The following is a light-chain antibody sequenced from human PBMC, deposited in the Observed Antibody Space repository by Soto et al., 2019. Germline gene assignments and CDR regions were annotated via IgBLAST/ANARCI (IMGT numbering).Light chain of an antibody. CDR2: DVS. CDR3: RSYTSSSTPSVV. J-gene: IGLJ2*01. V-gene: IGLV2-14*01. CDR1: SSDVGGYNY. Sequence: QSALTQPASVSGSPGQSITISCTGTSSDVGGYNYVSWYQQHPGKAPKLMIYDVSNRPSGVSNRFSGSNSGNTASLTISGLQAEDEADYYSRSYTSSSTPSVVFGGGTKLTVL.